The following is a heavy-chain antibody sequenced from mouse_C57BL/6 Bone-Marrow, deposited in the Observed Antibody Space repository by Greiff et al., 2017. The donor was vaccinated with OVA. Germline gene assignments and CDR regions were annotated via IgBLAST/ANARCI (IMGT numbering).Heavy chain of an antibody. D-gene: IGHD1-1*01. CDR1: GYTFTNYW. CDR3: AKCTTVPYEC. V-gene: IGHV1-63*01. J-gene: IGHJ2*01. Sequence: QVQLQQSGAELVRPGTSVKMSCKASGYTFTNYWIGWAKQRPGHGLEWIGDIYPGGGYTNYNEKFKGKATLTADKSSSTAYMQFSSLTSEDSAIYYCAKCTTVPYECRGQGPTLTVSS. CDR2: IYPGGGYT.